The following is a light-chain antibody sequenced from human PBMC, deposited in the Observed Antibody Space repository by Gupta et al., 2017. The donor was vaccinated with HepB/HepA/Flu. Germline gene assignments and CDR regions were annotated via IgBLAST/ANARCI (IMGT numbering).Light chain of an antibody. V-gene: IGKV1-39*01. CDR1: QRISNS. CDR2: AAS. Sequence: DIQMTQPPSSLSASVGDRVTITCRASQRISNSLNWYQQKPGKAPKLLIHAASRVQSGVPSRFSGSGSGTDFTLTISRLQPEDFATYYCQQRDSPPRTFGQGTKLEIK. CDR3: QQRDSPPRT. J-gene: IGKJ2*02.